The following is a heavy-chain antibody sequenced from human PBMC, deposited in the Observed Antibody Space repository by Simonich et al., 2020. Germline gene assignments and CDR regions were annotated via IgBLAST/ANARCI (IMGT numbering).Heavy chain of an antibody. D-gene: IGHD1-1*01. CDR2: SSAYNGNT. J-gene: IGHJ3*02. CDR1: GYTFTSYG. V-gene: IGHV1-18*01. CDR3: ARSTTGTTAFDI. Sequence: QVQLVQSGAEVKKTGASVKVSCKASGYTFTSYGISWVRQAPGQGLEWMGGSSAYNGNTNDAQKLQGRVTMTTDTSTSTAYMELRGLRSDDTAVYYCARSTTGTTAFDIWGQGTMVTVSS.